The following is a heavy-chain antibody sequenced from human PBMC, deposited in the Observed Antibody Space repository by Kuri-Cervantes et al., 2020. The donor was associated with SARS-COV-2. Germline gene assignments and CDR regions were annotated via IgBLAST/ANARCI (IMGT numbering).Heavy chain of an antibody. CDR3: ARDGVHYYDSSGYYYGPFDY. V-gene: IGHV3-30-3*01. J-gene: IGHJ4*02. CDR1: GFTFDDYA. CDR2: ISYDGSNK. D-gene: IGHD3-22*01. Sequence: LSLTCAASGFTFDDYAMHWVRQAPGKGLEWVAVISYDGSNKYYADSVKGRFTISRDNSKNMLYLQMNSLRAEDTAVYYCARDGVHYYDSSGYYYGPFDYWGQGTLVTVSS.